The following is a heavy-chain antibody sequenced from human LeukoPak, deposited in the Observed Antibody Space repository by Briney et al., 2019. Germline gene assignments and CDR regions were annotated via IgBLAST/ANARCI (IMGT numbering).Heavy chain of an antibody. Sequence: ASVSVSCKTSGYTFTDYDISGVRQAPGQGGGRVGGVSLYKGDTYYSQRFQDRVPITTDPSTGTAYLDLRNLRTDHTAMYYCARNGRVRRVVKDLFEYWGQGTLVAVSS. V-gene: IGHV1-18*01. CDR3: ARNGRVRRVVKDLFEY. CDR2: VSLYKGDT. J-gene: IGHJ4*02. CDR1: GYTFTDYD. D-gene: IGHD3-10*01.